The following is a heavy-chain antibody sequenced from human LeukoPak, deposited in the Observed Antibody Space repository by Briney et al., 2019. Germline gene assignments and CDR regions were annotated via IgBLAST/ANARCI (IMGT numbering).Heavy chain of an antibody. CDR2: SHYSGST. CDR3: ARALPRVDILTGYPNLGFDY. CDR1: GGSISSYY. J-gene: IGHJ4*02. Sequence: PSETLSLTCTVSGGSISSYYWSWIRQPPGKGLEWIGYSHYSGSTNYNPSLKSRVTISVDTSKNQFSLKLSSVTAADTAVYYCARALPRVDILTGYPNLGFDYWGQGTLVTVSS. D-gene: IGHD3-9*01. V-gene: IGHV4-59*01.